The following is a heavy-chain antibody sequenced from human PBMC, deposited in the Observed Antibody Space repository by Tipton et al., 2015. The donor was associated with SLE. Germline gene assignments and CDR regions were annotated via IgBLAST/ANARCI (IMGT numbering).Heavy chain of an antibody. J-gene: IGHJ4*02. CDR3: ARDTLGGLDY. V-gene: IGHV4-4*08. D-gene: IGHD7-27*01. CDR1: GGSISNYS. CDR2: IFHSGNT. Sequence: TLSLTCTVSGGSISNYSWSWIRQPPGKGLEWIGSIFHSGNTYSNPSPKSRVTISVDTSKNQFSLKMSSVTAADTAVYYCARDTLGGLDYWGQGTLVTVSA.